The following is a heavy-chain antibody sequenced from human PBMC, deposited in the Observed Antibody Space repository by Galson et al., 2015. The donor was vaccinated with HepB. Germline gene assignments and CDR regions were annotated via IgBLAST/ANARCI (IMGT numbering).Heavy chain of an antibody. V-gene: IGHV3-30*03. CDR1: GFTFSSYG. CDR3: ATDHCSGGSCYSLMYAFDI. Sequence: SLRLSCAASGFTFSSYGMHWVRQAPGKGLEWVAVISYDGSNKYYADSVKGRFTISRDNSKNTLYLQMNSLRAEDTAVYYCATDHCSGGSCYSLMYAFDIWGQGTMVTVSS. J-gene: IGHJ3*02. D-gene: IGHD2-15*01. CDR2: ISYDGSNK.